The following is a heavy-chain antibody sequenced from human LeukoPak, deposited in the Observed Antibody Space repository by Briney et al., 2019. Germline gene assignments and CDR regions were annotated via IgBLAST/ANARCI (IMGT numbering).Heavy chain of an antibody. V-gene: IGHV3-74*01. J-gene: IGHJ4*02. Sequence: GGSLTLSCAVSGFTLSSDWMHWVRQAPGKGLEWVSRMNQDGSDTSYADSVKGRFTISRDNAKNTVYLQVNSLRAEDSAVYYCATVFGYWGQGTLVTVSS. CDR1: GFTLSSDW. CDR2: MNQDGSDT. CDR3: ATVFGY.